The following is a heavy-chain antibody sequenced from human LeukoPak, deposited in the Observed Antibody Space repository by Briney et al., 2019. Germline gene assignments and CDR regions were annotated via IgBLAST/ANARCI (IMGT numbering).Heavy chain of an antibody. V-gene: IGHV4-34*01. CDR1: GGSFSGYY. J-gene: IGHJ4*02. CDR2: INHSGST. D-gene: IGHD6-19*01. Sequence: SETLSLTCAVYGGSFSGYYWSWIRQPPGKGLEWIGEINHSGSTNYNPSLKSRVTISVDTSKNQFSLKPSSVTAADTAVYYCARGRYSSGSDFDYWDQGTLVTVSS. CDR3: ARGRYSSGSDFDY.